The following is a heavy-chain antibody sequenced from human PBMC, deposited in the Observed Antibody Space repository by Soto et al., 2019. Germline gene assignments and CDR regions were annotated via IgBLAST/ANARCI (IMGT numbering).Heavy chain of an antibody. CDR2: ISGSGGST. D-gene: IGHD3-22*01. CDR3: AKDRRYDSSGYHNSPIQFDY. CDR1: GFTFSSYA. Sequence: EVQLLESGGGLVQPGGSLRLSCAASGFTFSSYAMSWVRQAPGKGLEWVSAISGSGGSTYYADSVKGRFTISRDNSKNTLYLQMNSLRAEDTAVYYCAKDRRYDSSGYHNSPIQFDYWGQGTLVTVSS. J-gene: IGHJ4*02. V-gene: IGHV3-23*01.